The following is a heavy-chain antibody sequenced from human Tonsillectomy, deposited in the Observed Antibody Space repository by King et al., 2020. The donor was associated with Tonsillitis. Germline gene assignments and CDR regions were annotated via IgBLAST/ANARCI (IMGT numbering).Heavy chain of an antibody. CDR2: ISGSDSST. V-gene: IGHV3-23*04. CDR3: AKPRKYPSYYFDY. D-gene: IGHD2/OR15-2a*01. J-gene: IGHJ4*02. Sequence: VQLVESGGGLVQRGGSLRLSCAASGFTFSSYAMSWVRQAPGKGLEWVSAISGSDSSTYYADSVKGRFTISRDNSKNTLYLQMSSLRAEDTAVYYCAKPRKYPSYYFDYWGQGTLVTVSS. CDR1: GFTFSSYA.